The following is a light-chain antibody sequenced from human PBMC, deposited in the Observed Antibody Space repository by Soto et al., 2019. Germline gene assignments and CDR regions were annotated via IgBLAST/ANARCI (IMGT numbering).Light chain of an antibody. J-gene: IGKJ5*01. CDR3: QQYGRT. Sequence: TVLTQAPCTLSLSPGERATLSCRASQSVSNSYLAWYQQKPGQAPRLLIYGASSRATGIPDRFSGSGSGTDFTLTISRLEPEDFAVYYCQQYGRTFGQGTRLEI. CDR1: QSVSNSY. CDR2: GAS. V-gene: IGKV3-20*01.